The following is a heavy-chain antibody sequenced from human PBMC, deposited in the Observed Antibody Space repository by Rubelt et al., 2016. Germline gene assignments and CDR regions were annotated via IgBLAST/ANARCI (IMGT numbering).Heavy chain of an antibody. J-gene: IGHJ2*01. Sequence: EVQLVESGGGLVKPGGSLRLSCAASGFTFSSYGMHWVRQAPGKGLEWVSAISGSGGSTYYADSVKGRFTISRDNSKNTLYLQMNSLRAEDTAVYYCAKEVGYYDSSGYYVLRGFDLWGRGTLVTVSS. CDR3: AKEVGYYDSSGYYVLRGFDL. V-gene: IGHV3-23*04. CDR1: GFTFSSYG. CDR2: ISGSGGST. D-gene: IGHD3-22*01.